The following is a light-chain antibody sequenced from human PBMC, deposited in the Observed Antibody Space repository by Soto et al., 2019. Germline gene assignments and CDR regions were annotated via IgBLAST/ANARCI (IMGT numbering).Light chain of an antibody. CDR3: QQRSAWPT. CDR2: DTS. CDR1: QSVNIY. J-gene: IGKJ2*01. Sequence: EIVLTQSPATLSLSPGERATLSCRASQSVNIYLAWYQQKCGHAPRLLIYDTSNRATGIPDRLSGSGSGTDFTLTISRLEPEDCAVYYCQQRSAWPTFGQGTRLEIK. V-gene: IGKV3-11*01.